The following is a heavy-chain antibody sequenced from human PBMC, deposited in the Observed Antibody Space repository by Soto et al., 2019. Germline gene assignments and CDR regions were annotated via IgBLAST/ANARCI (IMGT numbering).Heavy chain of an antibody. V-gene: IGHV1-18*01. Sequence: GASVKVSSKGSGYGFTTYGLTWVRQAPGQGLEWMAWISAHNGNTNYAQKLQGRVTVTRDTSTSTAYMELRSLRSDDTAVYYCAREGGNSWLPWEYYYGMYVCGQGTTVTVS. CDR1: GYGFTTYG. CDR3: AREGGNSWLPWEYYYGMYV. CDR2: ISAHNGNT. D-gene: IGHD1-26*01. J-gene: IGHJ6*02.